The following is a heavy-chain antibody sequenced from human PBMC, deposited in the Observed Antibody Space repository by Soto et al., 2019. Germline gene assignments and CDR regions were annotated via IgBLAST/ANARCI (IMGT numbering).Heavy chain of an antibody. CDR1: GFTFSNYA. J-gene: IGHJ3*02. CDR2: ISGSGDST. D-gene: IGHD1-7*01. CDR3: AKAVLTGTTWDAFDM. Sequence: PGGSLRLSCAASGFTFSNYAMTWVRQAPGKGLEWVSVISGSGDSTYYADSVKGRFTISRDNSKNTLYLQMDSLRAEDTAVYYCAKAVLTGTTWDAFDMWGQGTMVTVSS. V-gene: IGHV3-23*01.